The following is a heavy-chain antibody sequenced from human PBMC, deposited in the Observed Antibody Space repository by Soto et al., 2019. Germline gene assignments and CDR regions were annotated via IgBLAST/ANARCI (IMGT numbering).Heavy chain of an antibody. CDR2: FDPEDGET. CDR3: AIDYNLYSRSDRYARDI. Sequence: QVQLVQSGAEVKKPGASVKVSCKVSGYTLTELSMHWVRQAPGKGLEWMGGFDPEDGETIYAQKFPDRVTMTEDTSTDTAYMELSSLRSEDTAVYYCAIDYNLYSRSDRYARDIWGQGTMVTVSS. CDR1: GYTLTELS. D-gene: IGHD6-6*01. J-gene: IGHJ3*02. V-gene: IGHV1-24*01.